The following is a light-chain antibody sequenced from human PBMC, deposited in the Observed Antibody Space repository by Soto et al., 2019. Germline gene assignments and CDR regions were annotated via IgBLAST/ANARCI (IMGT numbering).Light chain of an antibody. J-gene: IGKJ2*01. CDR1: QSVSSSY. Sequence: PGERVTLSCRASQSVSSSYLTWYQQKPGQAPRLLIYGASTRATSIPARFSGSGSGTDFTLTIGSLQPEDFAVYYCQQDYNLPPTFGQGTKLEIK. CDR3: QQDYNLPPT. CDR2: GAS. V-gene: IGKV3D-7*01.